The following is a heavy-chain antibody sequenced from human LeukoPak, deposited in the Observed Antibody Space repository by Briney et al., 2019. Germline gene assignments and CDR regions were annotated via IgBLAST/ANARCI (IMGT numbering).Heavy chain of an antibody. CDR1: GFTFSDYY. D-gene: IGHD1/OR15-1a*01. CDR3: ARVLLEHEYFDY. J-gene: IGHJ4*02. CDR2: ISSSGSTI. Sequence: PGGSLRLSCAASGFTFSDYYMSWIRQAPGKGLEWVSYISSSGSTIYYADSMKGRFTISRDNAKNSLYLQMNSLRAEDTAVYYCARVLLEHEYFDYWGQGTLVIVSS. V-gene: IGHV3-11*04.